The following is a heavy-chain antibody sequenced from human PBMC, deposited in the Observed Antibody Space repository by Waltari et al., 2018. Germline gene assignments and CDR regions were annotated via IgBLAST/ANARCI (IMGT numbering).Heavy chain of an antibody. CDR2: IKEDGSKI. D-gene: IGHD6-19*01. J-gene: IGHJ4*02. Sequence: EVQLVESGGGLVQPGGSLGPSCEASGLSIGESWLSWVRQAPGKGPEWVADIKEDGSKIYYVGSVRGRFTISRDNAKNSLYLQMNSLRVEDTAVYYCARDAPLYTTGWGYDYWGQGILVTVSS. CDR3: ARDAPLYTTGWGYDY. V-gene: IGHV3-7*01. CDR1: GLSIGESW.